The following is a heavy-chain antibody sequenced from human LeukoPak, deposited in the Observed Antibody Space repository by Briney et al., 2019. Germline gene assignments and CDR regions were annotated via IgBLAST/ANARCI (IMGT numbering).Heavy chain of an antibody. D-gene: IGHD6-19*01. J-gene: IGHJ4*02. CDR2: ISGSDGST. CDR3: AKYSRIAVAGTVDY. V-gene: IGHV3-23*01. CDR1: GFTFSSFA. Sequence: GGSLRHSCAASGFTFSSFAMSWVRQAPGKGLEWVSAISGSDGSTYYADSVKGRFTISRDNSKNTVYLQMNSLRAEDTAIYYCAKYSRIAVAGTVDYWGQGTLVTVSS.